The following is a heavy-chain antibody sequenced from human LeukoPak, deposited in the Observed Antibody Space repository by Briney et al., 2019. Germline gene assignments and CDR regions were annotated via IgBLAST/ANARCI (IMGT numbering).Heavy chain of an antibody. J-gene: IGHJ4*02. Sequence: GGSLRLSCAASGFTVSSNYMSWVRQAPGKGLEWVSVIYSSGSRYYEDSVKGRFTISRDNSKNTLYMQMNSLRAEDTAVYYCAKLVTHFDYWGQGTLVTVSS. V-gene: IGHV3-53*01. CDR1: GFTVSSNY. CDR2: IYSSGSR. D-gene: IGHD4-23*01. CDR3: AKLVTHFDY.